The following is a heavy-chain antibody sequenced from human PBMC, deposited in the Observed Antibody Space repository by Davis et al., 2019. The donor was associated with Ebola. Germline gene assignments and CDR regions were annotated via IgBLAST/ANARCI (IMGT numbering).Heavy chain of an antibody. J-gene: IGHJ4*02. V-gene: IGHV3-30*18. CDR3: AKDAATVVVLAALDY. CDR1: GFTFSTYG. CDR2: ISYDGSMK. Sequence: GESLKISCAASGFTFSTYGMHWVRQAPGKGLEWVAVISYDGSMKYFTDSVKGRFTISRDNSKNTVYLQMNSLRAEDTAVYYCAKDAATVVVLAALDYWGQGTLVTVSS. D-gene: IGHD2-15*01.